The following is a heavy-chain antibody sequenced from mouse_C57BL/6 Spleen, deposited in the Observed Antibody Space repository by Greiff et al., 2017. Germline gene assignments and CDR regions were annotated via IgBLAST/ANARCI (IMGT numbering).Heavy chain of an antibody. CDR2: IYPRSGNT. D-gene: IGHD3-1*01. Sequence: VQLQQSGAELARPGASVKLSCKASGYTFTSYGISWVKQRTGQGLEWIGEIYPRSGNTYYNEKFKGKATLTADKSSSTAYMELRRLTSEDSAVYFCARSGVGRALDYWGQGTTLTVSS. CDR3: ARSGVGRALDY. J-gene: IGHJ2*01. V-gene: IGHV1-81*01. CDR1: GYTFTSYG.